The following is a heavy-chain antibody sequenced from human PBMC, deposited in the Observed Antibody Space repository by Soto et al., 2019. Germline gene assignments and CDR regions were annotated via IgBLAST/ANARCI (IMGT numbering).Heavy chain of an antibody. CDR1: GGSVNGYY. V-gene: IGHV4-34*01. CDR3: ATRITVFGLLIPPFDP. Sequence: SETLSLTCAVYGGSVNGYYWNWIRQPPGKGLEWIGEINHTGGTHYNPSHKSRVTMSVDTSKNQFSLRLSSVTAADTAIYYCATRITVFGLLIPPFDPWGQGTQVTVSS. J-gene: IGHJ5*02. D-gene: IGHD3-3*01. CDR2: INHTGGT.